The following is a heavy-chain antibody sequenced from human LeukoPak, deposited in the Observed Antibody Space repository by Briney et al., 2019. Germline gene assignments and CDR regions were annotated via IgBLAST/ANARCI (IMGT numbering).Heavy chain of an antibody. CDR2: ISGSGGNT. CDR1: GFTFSSYG. J-gene: IGHJ4*02. Sequence: PGGSPRLSCAASGFTFSSYGMSRLRRARGKGREWVSTISGSGGNTYYAQPVKGRFTNPRENSKNTLYLQMNNLKAEDTAVYYCAKRYSSAWYFFDYWGQGTLVTVSS. D-gene: IGHD6-19*01. V-gene: IGHV3-23*01. CDR3: AKRYSSAWYFFDY.